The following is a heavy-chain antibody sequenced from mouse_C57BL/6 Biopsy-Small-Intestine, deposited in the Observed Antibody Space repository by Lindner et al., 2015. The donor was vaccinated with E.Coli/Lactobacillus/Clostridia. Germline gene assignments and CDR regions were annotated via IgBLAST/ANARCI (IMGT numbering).Heavy chain of an antibody. CDR2: TNPSTGGT. D-gene: IGHD2-4*01. J-gene: IGHJ3*01. CDR1: GYSFTGYY. V-gene: IGHV1-42*01. CDR3: ARDDYDGGFAY. Sequence: VQLQESGPELVKPGASVKISCKASGYSFTGYYMHWVKQSPEKSLDWIGETNPSTGGTTYNQKFKAKATLTVDKSSSTAYMQLKSLTSEDSAVYYCARDDYDGGFAYWGQGTLVTVSA.